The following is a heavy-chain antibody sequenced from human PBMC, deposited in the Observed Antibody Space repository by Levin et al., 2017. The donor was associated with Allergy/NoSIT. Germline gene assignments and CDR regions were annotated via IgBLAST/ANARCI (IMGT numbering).Heavy chain of an antibody. Sequence: PSETLSLTCTVSGGSMTLTSYYWGWVRQPPGRGLEWIGSIYYSGNTFYNPSLKSRVSISIDTWKKQFSLTVNSVTAADTALYYCARQTLFTFGEDLVETDYFDHWGQGTLVTVFS. CDR2: IYYSGNT. CDR1: GGSMTLTSYY. CDR3: ARQTLFTFGEDLVETDYFDH. J-gene: IGHJ4*02. D-gene: IGHD3-16*01. V-gene: IGHV4-39*01.